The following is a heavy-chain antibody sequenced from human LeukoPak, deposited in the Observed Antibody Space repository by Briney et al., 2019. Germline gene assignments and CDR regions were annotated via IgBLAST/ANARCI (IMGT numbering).Heavy chain of an antibody. CDR2: INHDGSST. J-gene: IGHJ5*02. Sequence: PGGSLRLSCATSGFTFTTFWMHWVRQAPGKGLVWVSRINHDGSSTNYADSVKGRFTISRDNAKNTLNLQMNSLRAEDTAVYYCARDLGQYYDTSDNWFDPWGRGTLVTVSS. CDR1: GFTFTTFW. CDR3: ARDLGQYYDTSDNWFDP. D-gene: IGHD3-22*01. V-gene: IGHV3-74*01.